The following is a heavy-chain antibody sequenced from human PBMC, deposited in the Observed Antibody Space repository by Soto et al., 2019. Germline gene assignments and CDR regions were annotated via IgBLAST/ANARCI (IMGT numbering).Heavy chain of an antibody. J-gene: IGHJ6*02. CDR3: PRHQASGLGSPPPSFSKVAL. Sequence: QVQLVQSGAEVKKPGSSVKVSCKASGGTFSSYAISWVRQAPGQGLEWMGGIIPIFGTANYAQKFQGRVTITADEATSTAYRELSSLRSAARAAYSCPRHQASGLGSPPPSFSKVALWGPGTTVTVSS. CDR1: GGTFSSYA. CDR2: IIPIFGTA. D-gene: IGHD5-12*01. V-gene: IGHV1-69*12.